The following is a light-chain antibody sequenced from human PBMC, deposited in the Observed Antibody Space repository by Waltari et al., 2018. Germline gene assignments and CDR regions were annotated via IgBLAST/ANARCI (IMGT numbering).Light chain of an antibody. J-gene: IGLJ2*01. CDR1: NLGSKS. Sequence: SSVLTQPPSVSVAPGQTARITCGDNNLGSKSVHRYQQKPGQAPLLVVSDDTDRPTGVPERIAGSHSVTTATLTSSRFEAGDEADYYCQVWDSISDHVIFGGGTKLTVL. CDR3: QVWDSISDHVI. V-gene: IGLV3-21*02. CDR2: DDT.